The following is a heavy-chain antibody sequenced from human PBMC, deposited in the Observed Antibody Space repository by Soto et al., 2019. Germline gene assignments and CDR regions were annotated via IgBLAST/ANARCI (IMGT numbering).Heavy chain of an antibody. Sequence: ASVKVSCKASGYTFTSYGISWVRQAPGQGLEWMGWISAYNGNTNYAQKLQGRVTMTTDTSTSTAYMELSSLRSDDTAVYYCARVNGGSYFVRYYYYGMDVWGQGTTVTVSS. CDR2: ISAYNGNT. V-gene: IGHV1-18*01. CDR3: ARVNGGSYFVRYYYYGMDV. CDR1: GYTFTSYG. D-gene: IGHD1-26*01. J-gene: IGHJ6*02.